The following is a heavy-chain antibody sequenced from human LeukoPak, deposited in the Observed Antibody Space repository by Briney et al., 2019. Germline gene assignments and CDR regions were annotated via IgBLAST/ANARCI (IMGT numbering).Heavy chain of an antibody. D-gene: IGHD3-22*01. CDR1: GGSISSGSYY. Sequence: SETLSLTCTVSGGSISSGSYYWSWIGQPAGKGLEWIGRIYTSGSTNYNPSLKSRVTISVDTSKNQFSLKLSSVTAADTAVYYCARALGNTYYYDSSASDAFDIWGQGTMVTVSS. J-gene: IGHJ3*02. V-gene: IGHV4-61*02. CDR3: ARALGNTYYYDSSASDAFDI. CDR2: IYTSGST.